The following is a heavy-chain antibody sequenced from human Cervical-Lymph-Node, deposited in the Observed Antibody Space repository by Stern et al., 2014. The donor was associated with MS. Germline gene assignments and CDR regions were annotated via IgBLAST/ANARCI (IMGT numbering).Heavy chain of an antibody. D-gene: IGHD6-13*01. CDR3: ARHQAGIAAN. Sequence: QVQLGQSGAEVKKPGSSMKVSCQTSGGSFSTFDIIWVRQAPGQGLELLGGINPLFNTANYAQKFHGRVTIIADESTSTVSMELRGLRSEDTAVYYCARHQAGIAANWGQGTLVIVSS. V-gene: IGHV1-69*01. CDR2: INPLFNTA. J-gene: IGHJ4*02. CDR1: GGSFSTFD.